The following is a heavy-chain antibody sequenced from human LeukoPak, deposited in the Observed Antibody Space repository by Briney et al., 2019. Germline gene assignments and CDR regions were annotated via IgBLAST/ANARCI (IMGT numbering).Heavy chain of an antibody. Sequence: PGGSLRLSCAASGFTFSNYDTHWVRQAAGKGLEWVSGIGTAGDTYYPASVKGRFTISRENAKSSLYLQINSLSAGDTAVYYCASSPAYSSSWYAIDNWGQGTLVTVSS. CDR3: ASSPAYSSSWYAIDN. D-gene: IGHD6-13*01. CDR2: IGTAGDT. J-gene: IGHJ4*02. V-gene: IGHV3-13*01. CDR1: GFTFSNYD.